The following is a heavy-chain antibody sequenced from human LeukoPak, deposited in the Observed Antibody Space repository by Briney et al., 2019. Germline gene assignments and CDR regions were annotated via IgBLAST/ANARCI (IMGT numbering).Heavy chain of an antibody. CDR1: GFTFNTYA. CDR3: ARDPQEKGY. CDR2: ISYDGSDK. V-gene: IGHV3-30*03. Sequence: GGSLRLSCEASGFTFNTYAMHWVRQPPGKGLEWVALISYDGSDKIYTDSVKGRFTISRDNSESTLYLQMDSLRAEDTAVYYCARDPQEKGYWGQGTLVTVSS. J-gene: IGHJ4*02.